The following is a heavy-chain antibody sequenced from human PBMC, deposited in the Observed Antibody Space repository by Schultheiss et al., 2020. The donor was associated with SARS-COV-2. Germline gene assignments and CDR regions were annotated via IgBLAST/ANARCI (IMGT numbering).Heavy chain of an antibody. Sequence: GGSLRLSCAASGFTFSDFYMSWIRQAPGKGLEWVAVIWNDGSNRYYVDSVKDRFTISRDNSKNTLYLQMNSLRAEDTAVYYCARGGRDFQHWGQGTLVTVSS. CDR1: GFTFSDFY. CDR3: ARGGRDFQH. V-gene: IGHV3-33*08. CDR2: IWNDGSNR. J-gene: IGHJ1*01. D-gene: IGHD1-26*01.